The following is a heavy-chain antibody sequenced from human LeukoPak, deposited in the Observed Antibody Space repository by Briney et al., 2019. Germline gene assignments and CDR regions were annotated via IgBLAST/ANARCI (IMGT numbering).Heavy chain of an antibody. Sequence: GGSLRLSCAASGFTFSSCRMNWVRQAPGKGLEWVSSVSSSSSYIYYADSVKGRFTISRDNAKNSLYLQMNSLRAEDTAVYYCERDGASAGYYGFDIWGQGTMVTVS. J-gene: IGHJ3*02. D-gene: IGHD3-22*01. CDR1: GFTFSSCR. V-gene: IGHV3-21*01. CDR2: VSSSSSYI. CDR3: ERDGASAGYYGFDI.